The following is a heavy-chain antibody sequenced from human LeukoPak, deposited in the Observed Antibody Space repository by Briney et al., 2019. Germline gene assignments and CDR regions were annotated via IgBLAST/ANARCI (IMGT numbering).Heavy chain of an antibody. CDR1: GFTFSSYG. V-gene: IGHV3-30*18. Sequence: PGRSLRLSCAASGFTFSSYGMHWVRQAPGKGLEWVAVISYDGSNKYYADSVKGRFTISRDNSQNTQYLQMNSLRAEDTAVYYCAKVRYYYGSGSYQTNFDYWGQGTLVTVSS. CDR3: AKVRYYYGSGSYQTNFDY. J-gene: IGHJ4*02. CDR2: ISYDGSNK. D-gene: IGHD3-10*01.